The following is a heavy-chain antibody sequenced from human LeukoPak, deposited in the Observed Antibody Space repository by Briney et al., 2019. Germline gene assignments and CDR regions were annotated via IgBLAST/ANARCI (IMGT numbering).Heavy chain of an antibody. J-gene: IGHJ4*02. D-gene: IGHD3-3*01. Sequence: GGSLRLSCAASGAPGYTFISYAVTWVRQAPEKGLEWFSNVSGSGHSTYYADSVKGRFTISRDNSKNTLYLQMNSLRAEDTAVYYCAKYYYDFWSGYPYYFDYRGQGTLVTVSS. CDR1: GAPGYTFISYA. CDR2: VSGSGHST. V-gene: IGHV3-23*01. CDR3: AKYYYDFWSGYPYYFDY.